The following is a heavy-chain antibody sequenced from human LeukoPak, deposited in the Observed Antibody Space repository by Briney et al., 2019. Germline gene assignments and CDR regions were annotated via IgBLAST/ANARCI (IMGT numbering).Heavy chain of an antibody. V-gene: IGHV3-15*01. CDR2: IKSKTDGGTT. Sequence: GGSLRLSCAASGFTFSNAWMSWVRQAPGKGLEWVGRIKSKTDGGTTDYAAPVKGRFTISRDDSKNTLYLQMNSLKTEDTAVYYCTTVIVVVVAAKGDYWGQGTLVTVSS. D-gene: IGHD2-15*01. CDR3: TTVIVVVVAAKGDY. J-gene: IGHJ4*02. CDR1: GFTFSNAW.